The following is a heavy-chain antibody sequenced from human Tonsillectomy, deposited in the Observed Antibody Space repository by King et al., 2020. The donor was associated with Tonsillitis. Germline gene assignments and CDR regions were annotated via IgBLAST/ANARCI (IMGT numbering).Heavy chain of an antibody. D-gene: IGHD4/OR15-4a*01. CDR1: GDDFSSNA. CDR3: AKALGLSTNWFDP. CDR2: IIPLFPTI. J-gene: IGHJ5*02. V-gene: IGHV1-69*14. Sequence: QLVQSGAEVRRPGSSVKVSCTTSGDDFSSNAINWVREAPGQGHEWMGGIIPLFPTIVYAQKFQGRVTITADTSTSTAYMELTSLTSQDTAVYYCAKALGLSTNWFDPWGQGTLAT.